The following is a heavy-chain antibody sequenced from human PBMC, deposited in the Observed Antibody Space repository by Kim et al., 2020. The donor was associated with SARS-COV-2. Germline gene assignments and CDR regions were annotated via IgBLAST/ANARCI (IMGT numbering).Heavy chain of an antibody. Sequence: SETLSLTCTVSGGSISSSSYYWGWIRQPPGKGLEWIGSIYYSGSTYYNPSLKSRVTISVDTSENQFSLKLSSVTAADTAVYYCARDIAWFGGLWGYWYFELWGRGALVTVSS. CDR3: ARDIAWFGGLWGYWYFEL. CDR1: GGSISSSSYY. J-gene: IGHJ2*01. CDR2: IYYSGST. V-gene: IGHV4-39*07. D-gene: IGHD3-10*01.